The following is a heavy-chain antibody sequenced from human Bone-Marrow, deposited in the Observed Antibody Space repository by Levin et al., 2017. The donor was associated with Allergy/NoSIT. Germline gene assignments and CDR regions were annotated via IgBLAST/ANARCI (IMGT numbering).Heavy chain of an antibody. CDR2: ISGSGDST. Sequence: SCAASGFTFSNYAMSWVRQAPGKGLEWVSGISGSGDSTYDGDSVKGRFTISRDNSKNTLYLQMNSLRAEDTAEYYCAKDRDFYGSGGLGNWGQGTLVTVSS. D-gene: IGHD3-10*01. CDR3: AKDRDFYGSGGLGN. J-gene: IGHJ4*02. CDR1: GFTFSNYA. V-gene: IGHV3-23*01.